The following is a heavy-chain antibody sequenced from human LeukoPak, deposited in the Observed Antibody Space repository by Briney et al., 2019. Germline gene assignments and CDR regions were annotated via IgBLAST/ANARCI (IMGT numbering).Heavy chain of an antibody. CDR1: GGSFSSYG. J-gene: IGHJ4*02. Sequence: ASVKVSCKASGGSFSSYGISWVRQAPGQGLEWMGGDLPIFGITNYAQRFQGRVTITADESRSTAYMELSSLTSDDTAVYYCATVGDHYVWGSYLDYWGQGTLVTVSS. D-gene: IGHD3-16*02. CDR2: DLPIFGIT. V-gene: IGHV1-69*13. CDR3: ATVGDHYVWGSYLDY.